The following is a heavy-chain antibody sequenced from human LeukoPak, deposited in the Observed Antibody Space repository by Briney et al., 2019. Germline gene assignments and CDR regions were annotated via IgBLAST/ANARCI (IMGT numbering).Heavy chain of an antibody. J-gene: IGHJ3*02. CDR3: ARPRITAAGYAFDI. D-gene: IGHD6-13*01. CDR1: GYSFTNYW. CDR2: IYLGDSDT. V-gene: IGHV5-51*01. Sequence: GESLKISCKDSGYSFTNYWIGWVRQMPGKGLEWMGIIYLGDSDTRYSPSFQGQVTISADKSINTAYLQWGSLKASDTAMYYCARPRITAAGYAFDIWGQGTMVTVSS.